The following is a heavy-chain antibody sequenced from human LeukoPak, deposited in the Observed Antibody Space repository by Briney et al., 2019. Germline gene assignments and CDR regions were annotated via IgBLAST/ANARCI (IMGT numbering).Heavy chain of an antibody. CDR2: IYYSGST. CDR3: ARSPASGWKVFDF. V-gene: IGHV4-39*01. CDR1: GGSISSTSYN. J-gene: IGHJ4*02. Sequence: SETLSLTCTVSGGSISSTSYNCGWIRQSPGKGLEWVGSIYYSGSTDYNPPLKNRVTISADTSKNQFSLKLTSVTAADTAVYYCARSPASGWKVFDFWGQGTLVTVSS. D-gene: IGHD6-25*01.